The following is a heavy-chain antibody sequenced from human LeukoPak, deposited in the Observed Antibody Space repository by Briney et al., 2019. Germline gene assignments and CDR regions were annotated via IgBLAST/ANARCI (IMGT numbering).Heavy chain of an antibody. CDR3: AKGGLKLRQWLPLDY. D-gene: IGHD6-19*01. Sequence: PGGSLRLSCAAPGFTFSSYAMSWVRQAPGKGLEWVSAISGSGGSTYYADSVKGRFTISRDNSKNTLYLQMNSLRAEDTAVYYCAKGGLKLRQWLPLDYWGQGTLVTVSS. J-gene: IGHJ4*02. CDR2: ISGSGGST. V-gene: IGHV3-23*01. CDR1: GFTFSSYA.